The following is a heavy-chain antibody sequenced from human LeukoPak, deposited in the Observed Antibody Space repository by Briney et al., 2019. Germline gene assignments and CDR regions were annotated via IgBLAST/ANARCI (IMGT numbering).Heavy chain of an antibody. CDR3: ARDRKLTGIAAAGTQNY. Sequence: GSSVKVSCKASGGTFSSYAISWVRQAPGQGLEWMGWISAYNGNTNYAQKLQGRVTMTTDTSTSTAYMELRSLRSDDTAVYYCARDRKLTGIAAAGTQNYWGQGTLVTVSS. CDR2: ISAYNGNT. CDR1: GGTFSSYA. V-gene: IGHV1-18*01. D-gene: IGHD6-13*01. J-gene: IGHJ4*02.